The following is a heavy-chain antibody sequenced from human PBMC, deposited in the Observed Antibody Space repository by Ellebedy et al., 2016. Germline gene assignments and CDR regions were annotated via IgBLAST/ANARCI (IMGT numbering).Heavy chain of an antibody. CDR2: INNDGGDT. CDR3: ARRQGSSSSFWDDNCFNP. CDR1: GFTFSNYW. D-gene: IGHD6-6*01. V-gene: IGHV3-74*01. J-gene: IGHJ5*02. Sequence: GESLKISXATSGFTFSNYWMHWVRQAPGQGLVWVSRINNDGGDTFYAESVKGRFTISRDNAKNSLYLQMSSLRDEDTAVYYCARRQGSSSSFWDDNCFNPWGQGTLVTVSS.